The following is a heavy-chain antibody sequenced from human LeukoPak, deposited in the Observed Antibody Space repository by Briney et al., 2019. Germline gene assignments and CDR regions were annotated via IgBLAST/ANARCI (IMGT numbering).Heavy chain of an antibody. V-gene: IGHV1-18*01. CDR2: ISAYNGNT. Sequence: ASVKVSCKASGYTFTSYGLSWVRQAPGQGLEYMGWISAYNGNTNYAQKLQGRVTMTTDTSTSTAYMELRSLRSDDTAVYYCARTPPCSSTSCYTGYFDYWGQGTLVTVSS. CDR1: GYTFTSYG. J-gene: IGHJ4*02. D-gene: IGHD2-2*02. CDR3: ARTPPCSSTSCYTGYFDY.